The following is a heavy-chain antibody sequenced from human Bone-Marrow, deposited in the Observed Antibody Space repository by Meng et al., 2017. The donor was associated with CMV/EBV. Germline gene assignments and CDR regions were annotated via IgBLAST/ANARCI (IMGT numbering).Heavy chain of an antibody. CDR2: IHVDGRGI. V-gene: IGHV3-74*01. CDR3: ARGLEENLGWEMGY. D-gene: IGHD1-26*01. Sequence: EVKWVGGRGGLVKAWGSLSLCVTVSGLTLRSYWMHWVRQAPGKGLEWVSRIHVDGRGISYADSVKGRFTISKDDARNSLHLQMNSLRVEDTAVYYCARGLEENLGWEMGYWGQGTLVTVSS. J-gene: IGHJ4*02. CDR1: GLTLRSYW.